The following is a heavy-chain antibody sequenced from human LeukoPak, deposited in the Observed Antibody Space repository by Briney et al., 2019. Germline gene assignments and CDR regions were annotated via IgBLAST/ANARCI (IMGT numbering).Heavy chain of an antibody. CDR3: ARVGEYSSSSGERWVDY. J-gene: IGHJ4*02. CDR2: INPSGGST. CDR1: GYTFTSYY. D-gene: IGHD6-6*01. Sequence: ASVTVSCTASGYTFTSYYMHWVRQAPGQGLEWMGIINPSGGSTSYAQKFQGRVTMTRDTSTSTVYMELSSLRSEDTAVYYCARVGEYSSSSGERWVDYWGQGTLVTVSS. V-gene: IGHV1-46*01.